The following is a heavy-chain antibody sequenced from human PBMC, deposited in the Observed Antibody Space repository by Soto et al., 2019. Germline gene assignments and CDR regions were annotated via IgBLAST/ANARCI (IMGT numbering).Heavy chain of an antibody. CDR3: AKDWDTAPNSRGYYYYGMDV. J-gene: IGHJ6*02. CDR1: GFTFSSYG. Sequence: HPGGSLRLSCAASGFTFSSYGMHWVRQAPGKGLEWVAVISYDGSNKYYADSVKGRFTISRDNSKNTLYLQMNSLRAEDTAVYYCAKDWDTAPNSRGYYYYGMDVWGQGTTVTVSS. CDR2: ISYDGSNK. V-gene: IGHV3-30*18. D-gene: IGHD5-18*01.